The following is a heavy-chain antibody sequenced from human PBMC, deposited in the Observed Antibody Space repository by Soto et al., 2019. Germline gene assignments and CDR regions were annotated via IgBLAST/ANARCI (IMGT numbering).Heavy chain of an antibody. CDR2: IYWDDDE. CDR1: GFSLSAHGAG. Sequence: QITLKESGPTLVSPTQTLTLTCTFSGFSLSAHGAGVGWIRQPPGKALEWLAFIYWDDDELYSPSLKSRLTTTNDTSKNQVVITMANMDPVDTDPYYCARTSLNGGSRGLIDSWGQGTRVTVSS. CDR3: ARTSLNGGSRGLIDS. V-gene: IGHV2-5*02. D-gene: IGHD7-27*01. J-gene: IGHJ4*02.